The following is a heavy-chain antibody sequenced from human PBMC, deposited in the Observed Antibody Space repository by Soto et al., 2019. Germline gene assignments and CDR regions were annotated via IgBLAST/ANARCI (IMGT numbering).Heavy chain of an antibody. V-gene: IGHV3-9*01. CDR2: ISLDIGSM. CDR3: ARDISILPETLDY. D-gene: IGHD3-3*02. J-gene: IGHJ4*02. Sequence: SLRLSCAAYGFTFNDYAMHWVRQAPGKGLEWVSGISLDIGSMTYADSVKGRFTISRDNAKNSVYLQMNSLRAEDTALYYCARDISILPETLDYWGKGSLVTVSS. CDR1: GFTFNDYA.